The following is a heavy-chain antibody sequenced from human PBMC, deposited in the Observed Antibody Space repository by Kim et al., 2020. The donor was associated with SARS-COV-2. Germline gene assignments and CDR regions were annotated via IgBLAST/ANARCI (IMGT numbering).Heavy chain of an antibody. D-gene: IGHD6-19*01. CDR3: ARGTRQWLVRGPYYYYMDV. CDR1: GGSFSAYY. J-gene: IGHJ6*03. CDR2: INHRGST. Sequence: SETLSLTCAVYGGSFSAYYWSWIRQPPGKGLEWIGEINHRGSTNYNPSLKSRVTISVDTSKNQFSLKLSSVTAADTAVYYCARGTRQWLVRGPYYYYMDVWGKGTTVTVSS. V-gene: IGHV4-34*01.